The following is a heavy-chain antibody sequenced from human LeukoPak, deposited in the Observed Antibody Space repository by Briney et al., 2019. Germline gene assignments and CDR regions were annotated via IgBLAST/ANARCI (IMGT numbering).Heavy chain of an antibody. J-gene: IGHJ3*01. Sequence: GGSLRLSCAASGFTFSSYGMHWVRQAPGKGLEWVAVISYDGTNKYYADSVKGRFTISRDNSMNTLFLQMDSPRPEDTAVYYCAKSFQRVQLWSSYDAFDVWGQGTTVIVSS. V-gene: IGHV3-30*18. CDR2: ISYDGTNK. CDR3: AKSFQRVQLWSSYDAFDV. CDR1: GFTFSSYG. D-gene: IGHD5-18*01.